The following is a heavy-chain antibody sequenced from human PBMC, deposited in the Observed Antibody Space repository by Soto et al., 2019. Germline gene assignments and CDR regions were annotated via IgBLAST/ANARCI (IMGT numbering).Heavy chain of an antibody. CDR2: INAGNGNT. Sequence: QVQLVQSGAEVKKPGASVKVSCKASGYTFTSYAMHWVRQAPGQRLEWMGWINAGNGNTKYSQNFQGRVTITRDTSASTAYMELSSLRYEDTAVYYCARGGSLYWYFDLWGRGTLVTVSS. D-gene: IGHD1-26*01. V-gene: IGHV1-3*01. J-gene: IGHJ2*01. CDR1: GYTFTSYA. CDR3: ARGGSLYWYFDL.